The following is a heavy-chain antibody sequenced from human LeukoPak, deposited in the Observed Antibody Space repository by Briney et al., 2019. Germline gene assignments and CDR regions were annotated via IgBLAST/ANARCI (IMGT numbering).Heavy chain of an antibody. J-gene: IGHJ6*04. D-gene: IGHD2-21*02. CDR2: IYSDTNT. CDR1: GFTVGTKH. V-gene: IGHV3-53*01. CDR3: ARDREVVTAKAQMDV. Sequence: GGSLRLSCEVSGFTVGTKHMSWVRQAPGKGLEWVSVIYSDTNTYYADSVKGRFTISRDNSKNTVFLQMNSLRAGDSAVYYCARDREVVTAKAQMDVWGKGTTVTVSS.